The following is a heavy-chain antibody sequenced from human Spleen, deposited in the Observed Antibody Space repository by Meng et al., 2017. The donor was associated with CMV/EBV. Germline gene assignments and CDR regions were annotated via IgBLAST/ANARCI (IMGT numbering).Heavy chain of an antibody. CDR3: AKGYSADDNKVYF. D-gene: IGHD5-12*01. CDR1: GFTFDDYA. CDR2: ITWNSGSI. Sequence: SLKISCAASGFTFDDYAMHWVRQAPGKGLEWVSGITWNSGSIDYAGSVRGRFTISRDNAKNSLYLQMNSLRAEDTALYYCAKGYSADDNKVYFWGQGTLVTVSS. V-gene: IGHV3-9*01. J-gene: IGHJ4*02.